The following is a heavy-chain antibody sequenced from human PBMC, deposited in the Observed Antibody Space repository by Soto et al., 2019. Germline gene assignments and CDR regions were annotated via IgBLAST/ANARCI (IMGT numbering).Heavy chain of an antibody. CDR1: GGSISSYY. CDR2: IYSSGST. CDR3: SRDDSDWFFN. J-gene: IGHJ4*02. Sequence: SSETLSLTYTVYGGSISSYYWSWIRQPPGKGLEWIGYIYSSGSTNYNPSLKSRVTISVDTSKNQFSLKLSSVTAADTAVYYCSRDDSDWFFNWGRGTLVTVSS. V-gene: IGHV4-59*12. D-gene: IGHD3-9*01.